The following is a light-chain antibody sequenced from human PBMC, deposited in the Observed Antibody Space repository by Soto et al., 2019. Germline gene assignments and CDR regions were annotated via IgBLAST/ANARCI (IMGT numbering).Light chain of an antibody. CDR1: QTITNDY. CDR3: QQRSNWPSIT. J-gene: IGKJ5*01. V-gene: IGKV3-11*01. Sequence: EIVLTQSPGTLSLSPGERVTLSCRASQTITNDYLAWYQQKDGQAPRLLIYGASNRATGIPARFSGSGSGTDFSLTISSLEPEDVAVYYCQQRSNWPSITFGQGTRLEIK. CDR2: GAS.